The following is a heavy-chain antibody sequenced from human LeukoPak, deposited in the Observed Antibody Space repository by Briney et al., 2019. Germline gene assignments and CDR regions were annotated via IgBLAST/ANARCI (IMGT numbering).Heavy chain of an antibody. CDR2: IYSGGST. V-gene: IGHV3-53*01. J-gene: IGHJ4*02. Sequence: PGGSLRLSCAASGFTVSSNYMSWVRQAPGKGLEWVSVIYSGGSTYYADSVKGRFTISRDNSKNTLYLQMNSLRAEDTAVYYCARVIFSSSWYRWVYFDYWGQGTLVTVSS. CDR3: ARVIFSSSWYRWVYFDY. CDR1: GFTVSSNY. D-gene: IGHD6-13*01.